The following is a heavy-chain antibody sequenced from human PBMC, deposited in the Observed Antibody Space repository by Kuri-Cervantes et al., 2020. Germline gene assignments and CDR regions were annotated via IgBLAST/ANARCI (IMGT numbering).Heavy chain of an antibody. CDR3: ARVKSVDNFWSGRYFFDS. V-gene: IGHV4-30-2*01. Sequence: SETLSLTCAVSGGSISSGGYSWSWIRQPPGKGLEWIGYIYHSGSTYYNPSLKSRVTISVDTSKNQVSLKLNSVTAADTAVYFCARVKSVDNFWSGRYFFDSWGQGTLVTVSS. J-gene: IGHJ4*02. CDR1: GGSISSGGYS. CDR2: IYHSGST. D-gene: IGHD3-3*01.